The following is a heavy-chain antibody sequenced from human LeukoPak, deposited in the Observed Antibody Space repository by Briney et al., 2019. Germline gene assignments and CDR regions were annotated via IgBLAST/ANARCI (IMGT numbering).Heavy chain of an antibody. CDR3: ARDGLDGNLTGYYTLFDY. J-gene: IGHJ4*02. CDR2: IYTSGST. V-gene: IGHV4-4*07. CDR1: GGSISTYY. D-gene: IGHD3-9*01. Sequence: SETLSLTCTVSGGSISTYYWSWIRQPAGKGLEWIGRIYTSGSTNYNPSLKSRVTMSVDTSKNQFSLKLSSVTAADTAVYYCARDGLDGNLTGYYTLFDYWGQGTLVTVSS.